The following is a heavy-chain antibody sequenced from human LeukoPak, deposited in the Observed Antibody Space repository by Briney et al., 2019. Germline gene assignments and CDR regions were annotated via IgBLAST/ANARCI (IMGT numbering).Heavy chain of an antibody. CDR2: ISSGSTYI. CDR3: ARAYYGSGSYYVDY. CDR1: EFTFSTYS. D-gene: IGHD3-10*01. V-gene: IGHV3-21*01. J-gene: IGHJ4*02. Sequence: PGGSLRLSCAASEFTFSTYSMNWVRQAPGKGLEWVSSISSGSTYIYYADSVKGRFTISRGDAKNSLYLQMNSLRAEDTAVYYCARAYYGSGSYYVDYWGQGTLVTVSS.